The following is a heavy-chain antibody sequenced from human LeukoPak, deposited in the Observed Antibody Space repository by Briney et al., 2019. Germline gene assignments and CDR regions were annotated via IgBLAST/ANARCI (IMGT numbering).Heavy chain of an antibody. V-gene: IGHV1-18*01. CDR3: ARRQEPKSYYYYYMDV. D-gene: IGHD1-14*01. J-gene: IGHJ6*03. CDR2: ISAYNGNT. CDR1: GYTFTSYG. Sequence: ASVKVSCKASGYTFTSYGISWVRQAPGQGLEWMGWISAYNGNTNYAQKLQGRVTMTTDTSTSTAYMELRGLRSDDTAVYYCARRQEPKSYYYYYMDVWGKGTTVTVSS.